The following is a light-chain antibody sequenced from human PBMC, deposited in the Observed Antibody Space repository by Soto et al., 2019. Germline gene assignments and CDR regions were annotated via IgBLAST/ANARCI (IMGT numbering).Light chain of an antibody. V-gene: IGLV3-9*01. CDR2: RDS. Sequence: YELTQPPSVSVALGQTARITCGGNNIGSKNVHWYQQKPGQAPVLVIYRDSNRPSGIPERFSGSNSGNTATLTISRAQAGDEADYYCQVWDSSTARVFGGGTKLTVL. J-gene: IGLJ3*02. CDR1: NIGSKN. CDR3: QVWDSSTARV.